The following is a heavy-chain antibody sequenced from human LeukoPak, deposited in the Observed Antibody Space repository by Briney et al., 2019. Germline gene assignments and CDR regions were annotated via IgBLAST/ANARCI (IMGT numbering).Heavy chain of an antibody. D-gene: IGHD4-23*01. V-gene: IGHV1-2*02. CDR3: ARGMTTAVTPGVY. CDR2: INPNSGGT. J-gene: IGHJ4*02. CDR1: GYTFTGYY. Sequence: ASVKVSCKASGYTFTGYYMHWVRQAPGQGLEWMGWINPNSGGTNYAQKFQGRVTMTRDTSISTAYMQLSRLRSDDTAVYYCARGMTTAVTPGVYWGQGTLVTVSS.